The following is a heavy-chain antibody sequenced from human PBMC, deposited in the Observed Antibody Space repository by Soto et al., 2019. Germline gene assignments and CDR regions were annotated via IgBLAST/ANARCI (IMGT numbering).Heavy chain of an antibody. CDR1: GGSISSSSYY. Sequence: SETLSLTCTVSGGSISSSSYYWGWIRQPPGKGLEWIGSIYYSGSTYYNPSLKSRVTISVDTSKNQFSLKLSSVTAADTAVYYCPRHYYDSSGYSAFDIWGQGTMVTVS. D-gene: IGHD3-22*01. V-gene: IGHV4-39*01. J-gene: IGHJ3*02. CDR2: IYYSGST. CDR3: PRHYYDSSGYSAFDI.